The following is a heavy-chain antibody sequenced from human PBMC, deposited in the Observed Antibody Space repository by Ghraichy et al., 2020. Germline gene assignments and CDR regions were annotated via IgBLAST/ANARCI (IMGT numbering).Heavy chain of an antibody. CDR2: IIPIIGTA. D-gene: IGHD3-16*02. V-gene: IGHV1-69*13. J-gene: IGHJ4*02. CDR3: ARDSVWGSFRHYFDN. CDR1: GGTFSSYA. Sequence: SVKVSCKASGGTFSSYAISWVRQAPGQGLEWMGGIIPIIGTAKYAQKFQGRVTITAEESTSTAFMELTSLRSDDTAMYYFARDSVWGSFRHYFDNWGQGTLVTVS.